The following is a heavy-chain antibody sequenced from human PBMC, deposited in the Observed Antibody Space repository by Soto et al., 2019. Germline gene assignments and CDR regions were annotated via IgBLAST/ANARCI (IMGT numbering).Heavy chain of an antibody. CDR1: GFTFSSYS. Sequence: EVQLVESGGGLVKPGGTLRLSCAAPGFTFSSYSMNWVRQAPGKGLEWVSSISSSSSYIYYADSVKGRFTISRDNAKNSLYLQMNSLRAEDTAVYYCASETGYSYGGFDYWGQGTLVTVSS. CDR2: ISSSSSYI. CDR3: ASETGYSYGGFDY. J-gene: IGHJ4*02. V-gene: IGHV3-21*01. D-gene: IGHD5-18*01.